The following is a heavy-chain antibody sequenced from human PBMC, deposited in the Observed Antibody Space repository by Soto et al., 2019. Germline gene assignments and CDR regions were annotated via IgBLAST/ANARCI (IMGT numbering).Heavy chain of an antibody. V-gene: IGHV4-59*01. J-gene: IGHJ6*02. Sequence: SETLSLTCTVSGGPISSYYWSWIRQPPGKGLEWIAYIYYSGSTNYNHSLKSRVTISVDTSTNQFSLKLSSVTAADTAEYYCARGDGSVTAGYYYYGMDVWGQGXTVTVSS. CDR1: GGPISSYY. CDR3: ARGDGSVTAGYYYYGMDV. D-gene: IGHD1-26*01. CDR2: IYYSGST.